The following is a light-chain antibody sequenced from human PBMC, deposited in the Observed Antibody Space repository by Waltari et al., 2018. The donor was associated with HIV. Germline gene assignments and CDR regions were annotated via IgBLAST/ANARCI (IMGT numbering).Light chain of an antibody. Sequence: EIVLTQSPGTLSLSPGERATLSCRASQSVSSNYLAWYQQKPGQAPRLLISGASSRATGIPDRFSGSESGTDFTLTISRLEPEDSAVYYCQQYGSSPLTFGGGTKVEIK. CDR1: QSVSSNY. J-gene: IGKJ4*01. V-gene: IGKV3-20*01. CDR2: GAS. CDR3: QQYGSSPLT.